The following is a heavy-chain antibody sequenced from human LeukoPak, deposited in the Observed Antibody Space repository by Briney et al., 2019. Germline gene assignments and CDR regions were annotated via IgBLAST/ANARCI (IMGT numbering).Heavy chain of an antibody. CDR1: GGTFNSYA. J-gene: IGHJ4*02. CDR2: IIPIFGTA. D-gene: IGHD4-17*01. CDR3: ARVVEAVTTAPYFDY. V-gene: IGHV1-69*13. Sequence: ASVKVSCKASGGTFNSYAISWVRQAPGQGLEWMGGIIPIFGTANYAQKFQGRVTITADESTSTAYMELSSLRSEDTAVYYCARVVEAVTTAPYFDYWGQGTLVTVSS.